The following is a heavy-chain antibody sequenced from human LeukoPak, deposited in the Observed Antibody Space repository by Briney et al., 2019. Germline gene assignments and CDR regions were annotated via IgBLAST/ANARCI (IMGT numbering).Heavy chain of an antibody. J-gene: IGHJ4*02. D-gene: IGHD3-10*01. V-gene: IGHV1-2*02. CDR1: GYTFTGYY. CDR2: INPNSGGT. CDR3: ARDFITMVRGVIDY. Sequence: ASVKVSCKASGYTFTGYYMHWVRQAPGQGLEWMGWINPNSGGTNYAQKFQGRVTMTRDTSISTAYMELSRLRSDDTAVYYCARDFITMVRGVIDYWGQGTLVTVSS.